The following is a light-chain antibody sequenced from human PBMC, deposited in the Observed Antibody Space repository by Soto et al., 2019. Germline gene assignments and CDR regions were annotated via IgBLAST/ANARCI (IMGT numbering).Light chain of an antibody. CDR3: GAWDNSLSGGGV. V-gene: IGLV1-51*01. Sequence: QSVLTQPPSVSAAPGQKVTISCSGSSSNIGSNYVSWYQQLPGEAPKLLIYDNNKRPSGIPDRFSGSKSGTSATLGITGLQTGDEADYYCGAWDNSLSGGGVFGTGTKVTVL. CDR2: DNN. CDR1: SSNIGSNY. J-gene: IGLJ1*01.